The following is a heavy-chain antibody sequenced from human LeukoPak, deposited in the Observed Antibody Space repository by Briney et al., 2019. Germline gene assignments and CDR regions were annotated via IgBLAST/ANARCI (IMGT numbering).Heavy chain of an antibody. V-gene: IGHV3-23*01. CDR3: AKEGYSSSWNADFDY. D-gene: IGHD6-13*01. Sequence: GGSLRLSCAASRFTFSNYAMSWVRQAPGKGLEWVSAISGSGGITYYADFVKGRFTISRDNSKNTMYLRMNSLRAEDTAVYYCAKEGYSSSWNADFDYWGQGTLVTVSS. CDR2: ISGSGGIT. CDR1: RFTFSNYA. J-gene: IGHJ4*02.